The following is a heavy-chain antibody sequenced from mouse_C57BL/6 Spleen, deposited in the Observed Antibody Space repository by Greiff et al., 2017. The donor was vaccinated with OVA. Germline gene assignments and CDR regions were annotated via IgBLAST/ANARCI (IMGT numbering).Heavy chain of an antibody. CDR1: GFNIKDDY. D-gene: IGHD3-2*02. V-gene: IGHV14-2*01. J-gene: IGHJ3*01. CDR3: SRQLRLVFAD. Sequence: EVQLQQSGAELVKPGASVKLSCTASGFNIKDDYMHWVKQRPEQGLEWIGRIDPEDGETKYASKFQGKATITADTSSNTAYLQLSSLTSEDTAVYYCSRQLRLVFADWGQGPLVTVAA. CDR2: IDPEDGET.